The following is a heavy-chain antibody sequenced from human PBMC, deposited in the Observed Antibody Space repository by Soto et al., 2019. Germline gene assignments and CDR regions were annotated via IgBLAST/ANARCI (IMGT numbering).Heavy chain of an antibody. CDR1: GFSLSTSGVR. V-gene: IGHV2-5*02. Sequence: QITLKESGPTLMKPTQTLTLTCTFSGFSLSTSGVRVGWIRQPPGKALEWLALIYWDDDKRYSPSLKSRLTITKDTSKNHVVPTMTNMDLVDTAAYYSALSPSYCSGGSGYSGFDSWGQGTLVTVSS. CDR2: IYWDDDK. CDR3: ALSPSYCSGGSGYSGFDS. J-gene: IGHJ4*02. D-gene: IGHD2-15*01.